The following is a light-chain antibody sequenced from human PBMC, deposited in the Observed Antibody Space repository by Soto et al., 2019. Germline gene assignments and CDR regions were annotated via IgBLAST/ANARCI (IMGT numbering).Light chain of an antibody. Sequence: QAVVTQEPSLTVSPGGTVTLTCGSNTGAVTSGHYPYWFQQKPGQAPRTLIYDTSDKHSWTPARFSGSLLGGKAALTLSGAQPEDEAEYYCLIYYHGPRVSGGGTKLTVL. CDR1: TGAVTSGHY. V-gene: IGLV7-46*01. CDR2: DTS. J-gene: IGLJ2*01. CDR3: LIYYHGPRV.